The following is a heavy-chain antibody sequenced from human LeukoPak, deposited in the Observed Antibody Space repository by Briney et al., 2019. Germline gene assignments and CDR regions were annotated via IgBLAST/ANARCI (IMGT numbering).Heavy chain of an antibody. CDR3: AKDRGGSSPSYSYSYRDV. V-gene: IGHV3-30*02. CDR1: GFTFSSYG. J-gene: IGHJ6*03. Sequence: GGSLRLSCAASGFTFSSYGMHWVRQAPGKGLEWVTFIRFDGSYKSYADSVKGRFTISRDNSKNTLYLQMNSLRAEDTAVYYCAKDRGGSSPSYSYSYRDVGGKGTTVTISS. D-gene: IGHD1-26*01. CDR2: IRFDGSYK.